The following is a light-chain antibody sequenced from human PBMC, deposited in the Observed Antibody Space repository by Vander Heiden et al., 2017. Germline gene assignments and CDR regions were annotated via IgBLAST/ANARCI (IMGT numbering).Light chain of an antibody. CDR3: QAWDSSVV. V-gene: IGLV3-1*01. J-gene: IGLJ2*01. CDR2: QDS. Sequence: SYELTQPPSVSVSPGQTASITCSGDKLGDKYACWYQQKPGQSTVLVIYQDSKRPSVIPERFSGSNSGNTATLTISGTQAMDEADYYCQAWDSSVVFGGGTKLTVL. CDR1: KLGDKY.